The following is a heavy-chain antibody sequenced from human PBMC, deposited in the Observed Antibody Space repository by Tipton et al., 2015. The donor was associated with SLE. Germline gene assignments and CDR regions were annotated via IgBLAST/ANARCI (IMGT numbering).Heavy chain of an antibody. J-gene: IGHJ4*02. D-gene: IGHD2-21*01. V-gene: IGHV4-59*11. CDR2: IYYSGST. CDR3: ARDPLVNYFDY. Sequence: LRLSCTVSGGSISSHYWSWIRQPPGKGLEWIGYIYYSGSTNYNPSLKSRVTISVDTSKNQFSLKLSSVTAADTAVYYCARDPLVNYFDYWGQGTLVTVSS. CDR1: GGSISSHY.